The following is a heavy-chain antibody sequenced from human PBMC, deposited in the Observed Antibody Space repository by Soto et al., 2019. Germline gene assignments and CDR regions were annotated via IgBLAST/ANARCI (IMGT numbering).Heavy chain of an antibody. CDR3: ARAPGYSGYDFGYYGMDV. V-gene: IGHV3-48*03. D-gene: IGHD5-12*01. CDR2: ISSSGSTI. Sequence: PGGSLRLSCAASGFTFSSYEMNWVRQAPGKGLEWVSYISSSGSTIYYADSVKGRFTISRDNAKNSLYLQMNSLRAEDTAVYYCARAPGYSGYDFGYYGMDVWGQGTTVTV. J-gene: IGHJ6*02. CDR1: GFTFSSYE.